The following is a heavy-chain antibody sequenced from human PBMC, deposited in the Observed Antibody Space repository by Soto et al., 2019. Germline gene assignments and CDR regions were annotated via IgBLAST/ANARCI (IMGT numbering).Heavy chain of an antibody. CDR1: GFTFSSYG. Sequence: GGSLRLSCAASGFTFSSYGMHWVRQAPGKGLEWVAVISYDGSNEYYADPVKGRFTISRDNSNNTLYLQMDSLSVEDSAVYYCAKEGRERIVVAGTGDYWGQGTPVTVSS. D-gene: IGHD6-19*01. CDR2: ISYDGSNE. J-gene: IGHJ4*02. V-gene: IGHV3-30*18. CDR3: AKEGRERIVVAGTGDY.